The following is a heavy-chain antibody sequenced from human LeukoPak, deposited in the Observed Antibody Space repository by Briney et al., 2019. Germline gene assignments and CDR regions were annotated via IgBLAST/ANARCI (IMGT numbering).Heavy chain of an antibody. J-gene: IGHJ4*02. V-gene: IGHV3-48*03. CDR1: GFTFSSYE. Sequence: PGGSLRLSCVASGFTFSSYEMNWVRQAPGKGLEWVSYISSSSSTIYYADSVKGRFTISRDNAKNSLYLQMNSLRAEDTAVYYRARGNSYFDYWGQGTLVTVSS. CDR2: ISSSSSTI. CDR3: ARGNSYFDY.